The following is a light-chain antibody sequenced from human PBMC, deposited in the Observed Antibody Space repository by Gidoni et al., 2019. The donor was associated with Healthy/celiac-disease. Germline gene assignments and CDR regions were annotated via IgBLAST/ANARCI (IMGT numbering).Light chain of an antibody. Sequence: EIVLTQSPATLSLSPGERSTLPCRASQSVSSYLAWYQPKPGQAPRLLIYDASNRATGIPARFSGSGSATDFTLTISSLEHEDFAVYYCQQRSNWPGTFGGGTKVEIK. V-gene: IGKV3-11*01. J-gene: IGKJ4*01. CDR3: QQRSNWPGT. CDR1: QSVSSY. CDR2: DAS.